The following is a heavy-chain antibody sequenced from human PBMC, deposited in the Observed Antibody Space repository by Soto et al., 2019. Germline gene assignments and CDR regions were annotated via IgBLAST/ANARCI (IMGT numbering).Heavy chain of an antibody. V-gene: IGHV3-23*01. CDR2: LSANGGGT. J-gene: IGHJ4*02. Sequence: GGSLRLSCAASGFTFSSYAMSWVRQTPGKGLEWVSGLSANGGGTYYADSVKGRFTISRDNSKNTLNLQMNSLRAEDTALYYCAKSGAFSRHGIVYWGQGTLVTVSS. CDR1: GFTFSSYA. CDR3: AKSGAFSRHGIVY. D-gene: IGHD2-8*02.